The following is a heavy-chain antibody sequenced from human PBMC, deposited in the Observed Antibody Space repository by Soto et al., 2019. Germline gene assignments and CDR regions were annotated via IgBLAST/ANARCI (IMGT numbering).Heavy chain of an antibody. Sequence: QVQLVQSGAEVKKPGSSVKVSCKASGGTFSSYAISWVRQAPGQGLEWMGGIIPIFGTANYAQKFQGRVTITADESTSTAYMELSSLRSEDTAVYYCARDGRYCSGGSCYDYYYYGMDVWGQGTTFTVSS. D-gene: IGHD2-15*01. V-gene: IGHV1-69*12. CDR3: ARDGRYCSGGSCYDYYYYGMDV. CDR2: IIPIFGTA. CDR1: GGTFSSYA. J-gene: IGHJ6*02.